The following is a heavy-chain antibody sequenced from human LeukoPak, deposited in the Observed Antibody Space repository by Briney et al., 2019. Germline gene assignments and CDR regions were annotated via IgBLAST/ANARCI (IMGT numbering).Heavy chain of an antibody. D-gene: IGHD1-26*01. V-gene: IGHV1-2*02. Sequence: VSVKVSCKASGYTFTDYYMHWVRQAPGQGLEWMGWINPNSGGTNYAQKFQGRVTMTRDTSISTAYMELSRLRSDDTAVYYCATADKWEPLDYWGRGTLVTVSS. CDR2: INPNSGGT. CDR1: GYTFTDYY. CDR3: ATADKWEPLDY. J-gene: IGHJ4*02.